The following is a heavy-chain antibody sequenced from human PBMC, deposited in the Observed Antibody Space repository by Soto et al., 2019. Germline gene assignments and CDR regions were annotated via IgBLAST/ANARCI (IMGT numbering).Heavy chain of an antibody. D-gene: IGHD6-25*01. CDR1: GGSISSYY. CDR3: ARSQRTVRAFDI. V-gene: IGHV4-59*01. J-gene: IGHJ3*02. CDR2: IYYSGST. Sequence: SETLSLTSTVSGGSISSYYWSWIRQPPGKGLEWIGYIYYSGSTNYNPSLKSRVTISVDTSKNQFSLKLSSVTAADTAVYYCARSQRTVRAFDIWGQGTMVTVSS.